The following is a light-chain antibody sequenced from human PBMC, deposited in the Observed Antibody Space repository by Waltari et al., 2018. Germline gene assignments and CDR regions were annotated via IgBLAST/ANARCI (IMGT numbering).Light chain of an antibody. CDR2: DAS. Sequence: DIQMTQSPSTLSASVGDRVTITCRASQSISSWLAWYQQKPGKVPKLLIVDASSLESGVPSRFSGSGSVTEFTLTISSLQPDDFATYYCQQYNSYSWTFGQGTKVEIK. V-gene: IGKV1-5*01. CDR1: QSISSW. J-gene: IGKJ1*01. CDR3: QQYNSYSWT.